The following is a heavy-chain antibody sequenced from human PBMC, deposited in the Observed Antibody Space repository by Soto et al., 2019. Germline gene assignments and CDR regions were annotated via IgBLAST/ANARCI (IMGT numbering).Heavy chain of an antibody. Sequence: PGGSLRLSCVASGFTLGRYGMSWVRQAPGKGLEWVSAVSPDGQGIYYADSVRGRFTISRDSSKNTVFLHMDSLRAEDTAVYCCAKDRGDPRDYLHYWGQGTLVTVSS. CDR3: AKDRGDPRDYLHY. J-gene: IGHJ4*02. CDR2: VSPDGQGI. CDR1: GFTLGRYG. V-gene: IGHV3-23*01.